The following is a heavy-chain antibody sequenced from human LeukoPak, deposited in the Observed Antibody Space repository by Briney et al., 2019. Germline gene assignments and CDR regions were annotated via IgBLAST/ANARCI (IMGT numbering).Heavy chain of an antibody. Sequence: SETLSLTCTVSGVSISSYYWSWIRQPAGKGLEWIGRIYTSGSTNYNPSLKSRVTISADTSKNQFSLKLNSVPAADTAVYYCARATYYYDSGTYQVFDIWGQGTMVPVSS. V-gene: IGHV4-4*07. CDR3: ARATYYYDSGTYQVFDI. CDR2: IYTSGST. CDR1: GVSISSYY. D-gene: IGHD3-10*01. J-gene: IGHJ3*02.